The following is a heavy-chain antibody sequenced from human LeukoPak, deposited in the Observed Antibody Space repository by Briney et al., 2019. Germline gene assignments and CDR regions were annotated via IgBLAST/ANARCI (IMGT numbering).Heavy chain of an antibody. D-gene: IGHD4-11*01. J-gene: IGHJ6*03. CDR1: GGSISNHC. V-gene: IGHV4-4*07. CDR2: IYTSGST. Sequence: SETLSLTCTVSGGSISNHCWSWIRQPAGKGLEWIGRIYTSGSTSYKPSLKSRVTISVDKSKNQFSLKLSSVTAADTAVYYCARDYSNYDYYYYIDVWGKGTTVTVSS. CDR3: ARDYSNYDYYYYIDV.